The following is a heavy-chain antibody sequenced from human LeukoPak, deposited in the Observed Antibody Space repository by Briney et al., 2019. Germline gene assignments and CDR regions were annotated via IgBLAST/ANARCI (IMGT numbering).Heavy chain of an antibody. CDR1: GFTFSDYY. Sequence: GGSLRLSCAASGFTFSDYYMSWIRQAPGKGLEWVSYISSSGSTIYYADSVKGRFTISRDNAKNSLYLQMNSLRAEDTAVYYCATLPPPSDSSGYSTDYWGQGTLVTVSS. CDR3: ATLPPPSDSSGYSTDY. J-gene: IGHJ4*02. CDR2: ISSSGSTI. V-gene: IGHV3-11*01. D-gene: IGHD3-22*01.